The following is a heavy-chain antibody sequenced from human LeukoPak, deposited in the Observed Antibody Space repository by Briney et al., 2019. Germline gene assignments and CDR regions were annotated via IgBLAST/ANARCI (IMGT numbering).Heavy chain of an antibody. V-gene: IGHV4-59*08. J-gene: IGHJ4*02. CDR1: GGSISSYY. CDR2: IYYSGST. D-gene: IGHD3-3*01. Sequence: SETLSLTCTVSGGSISSYYWSWIRQPPGKGLAWIGYIYYSGSTNYNPSLKSRVTISVDTSKNQFSLKLSSVTAADTAVYYCARLVFGADYFDYWGQGTLVTVSS. CDR3: ARLVFGADYFDY.